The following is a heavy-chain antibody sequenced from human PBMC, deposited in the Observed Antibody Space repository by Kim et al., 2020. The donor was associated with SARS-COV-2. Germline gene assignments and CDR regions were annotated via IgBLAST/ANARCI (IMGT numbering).Heavy chain of an antibody. CDR1: GFTFSNAW. D-gene: IGHD2-21*01. CDR3: ITRLLQVVISNVDC. V-gene: IGHV3-15*01. Sequence: GGSLRLSCAASGFTFSNAWMNWVRQAPGKGLEWVGRIKSKTDGGTTDYAVPVKGRFTITRDDSKNTLYLQMNSLKTEDTAAYYCITRLLQVVISNVDCSGQGALVIVSS. CDR2: IKSKTDGGTT. J-gene: IGHJ4*02.